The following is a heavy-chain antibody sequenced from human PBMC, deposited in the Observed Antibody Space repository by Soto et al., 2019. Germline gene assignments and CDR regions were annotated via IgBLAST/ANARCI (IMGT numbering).Heavy chain of an antibody. CDR1: GFTFSSYD. CDR2: IGTAGDT. D-gene: IGHD2-2*03. V-gene: IGHV3-13*04. J-gene: IGHJ5*02. Sequence: GGSLRLSCAASGFTFSSYDMHWVRQATGKGLEWVSAIGTAGDTYYPGSVKGRFTISRENAKNSLYLQMNSLRAGDTAVYYCARSHYGMDNKAYKSFGPCGPVILFTFSS. CDR3: ARSHYGMDNKAYKSFGP.